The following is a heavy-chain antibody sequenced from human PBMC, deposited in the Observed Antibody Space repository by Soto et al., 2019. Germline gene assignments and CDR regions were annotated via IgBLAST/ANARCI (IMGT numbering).Heavy chain of an antibody. D-gene: IGHD2-2*01. Sequence: PGGSLRLSCAASGFTFSTSTMNWVRQAPGQGLEWVSSISSSSTYTYYAASVKGRFTISRDNAKNSLYLEVNSLRDEDTAVYYCARLGYCSSATCKYYFYYYGMDVWGQGTTVTVSS. V-gene: IGHV3-21*01. CDR1: GFTFSTST. J-gene: IGHJ6*02. CDR2: ISSSSTYT. CDR3: ARLGYCSSATCKYYFYYYGMDV.